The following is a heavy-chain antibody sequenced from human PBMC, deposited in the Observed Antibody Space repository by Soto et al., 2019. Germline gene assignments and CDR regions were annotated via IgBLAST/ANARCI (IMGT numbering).Heavy chain of an antibody. CDR1: GGTFSSYA. Sequence: ASVKVSCKASGGTFSSYAISWVRQAPGQGLEWMGGIIPIFGTANYAQKFQGRVTITADKSTSTAYMELSSLRSEDTAVYYCARLMGAAAFYGMDVWGQGTTVTVS. CDR2: IIPIFGTA. J-gene: IGHJ6*02. V-gene: IGHV1-69*06. D-gene: IGHD6-13*01. CDR3: ARLMGAAAFYGMDV.